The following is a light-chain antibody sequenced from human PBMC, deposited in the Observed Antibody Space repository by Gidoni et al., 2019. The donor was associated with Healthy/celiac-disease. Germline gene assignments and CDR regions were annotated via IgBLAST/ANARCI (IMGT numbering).Light chain of an antibody. CDR2: AAS. CDR3: QQSYSTPLT. Sequence: DIQMTHSPSSLSASVGDRVTITCRASQSISNYLNWYQQKPGKAPKLLIYAASSLQSGVPSRFSGSGSGTDFTLTISSLQPEDFATYYCQQSYSTPLTFGPGTKVDIK. V-gene: IGKV1-39*01. CDR1: QSISNY. J-gene: IGKJ3*01.